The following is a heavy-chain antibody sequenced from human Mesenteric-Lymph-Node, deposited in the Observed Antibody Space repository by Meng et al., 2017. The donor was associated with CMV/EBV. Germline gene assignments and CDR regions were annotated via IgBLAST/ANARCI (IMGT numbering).Heavy chain of an antibody. Sequence: GESLKISCAAPGFTFSRFPIHWVRQAPGKGLECVALLSYDGTTRYYADSVRGRFTVSRDNSKNTVYLQMDSLRPEDTALYYCARDPIRGPPDYFDFWGQGSLVTVSS. V-gene: IGHV3-30*04. CDR2: LSYDGTTR. D-gene: IGHD3-10*01. J-gene: IGHJ4*02. CDR3: ARDPIRGPPDYFDF. CDR1: GFTFSRFP.